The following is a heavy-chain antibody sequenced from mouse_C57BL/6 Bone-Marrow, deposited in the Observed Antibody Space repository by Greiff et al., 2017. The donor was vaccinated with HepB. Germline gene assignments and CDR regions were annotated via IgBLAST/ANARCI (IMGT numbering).Heavy chain of an antibody. Sequence: VQLQQSGPELVKPGASVKISCKASGYTFTDYYMHWVKQSHGQSLEWIGDINPNNGGTSYNQKFKGKATLTVDKSSSTAYMELRSLTSEDSAVYYCARSYPWYFDVWGTGTTVTVSS. J-gene: IGHJ1*03. D-gene: IGHD6-5*01. V-gene: IGHV1-26*01. CDR3: ARSYPWYFDV. CDR2: INPNNGGT. CDR1: GYTFTDYY.